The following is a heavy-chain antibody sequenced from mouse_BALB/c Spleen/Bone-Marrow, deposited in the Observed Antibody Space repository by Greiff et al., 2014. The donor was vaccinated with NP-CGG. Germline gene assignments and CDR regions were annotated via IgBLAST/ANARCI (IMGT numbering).Heavy chain of an antibody. J-gene: IGHJ2*01. CDR2: ISSVSTTI. CDR3: ARCGYNDFAY. Sequence: EVKLMESGGGLVQPGGSRKLSCAASGFTFSSFGMHWVRQAPEKGLEWVAYISSVSTTIYYADTVKGRFTISRDDPKNTLFLQMTRLRSEDTAMYYCARCGYNDFAYWGQGTPLTVSA. V-gene: IGHV5-17*02. CDR1: GFTFSSFG. D-gene: IGHD2-2*01.